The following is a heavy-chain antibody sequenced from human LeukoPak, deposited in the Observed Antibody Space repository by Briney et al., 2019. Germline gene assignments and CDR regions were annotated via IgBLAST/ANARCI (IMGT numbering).Heavy chain of an antibody. CDR3: AKTRSNLRMSESDF. J-gene: IGHJ4*02. Sequence: GGSLRLSCAASGFTFSTYAMNWVRQAPGKGLEWVSFITGSGSGTYYTDSVKGRFTISRDNPRNTLYLQMNNLRADDTALYYCAKTRSNLRMSESDFWGQGTPVTVSS. V-gene: IGHV3-23*01. D-gene: IGHD3-10*01. CDR1: GFTFSTYA. CDR2: ITGSGSGT.